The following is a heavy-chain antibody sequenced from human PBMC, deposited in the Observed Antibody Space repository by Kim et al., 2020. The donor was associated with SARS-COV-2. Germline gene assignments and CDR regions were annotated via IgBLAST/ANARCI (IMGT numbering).Heavy chain of an antibody. Sequence: GGSLRLSCAASGFTFSSYSMNWVRQAPGKGLEWVSSISSSSSYIYYADSVKGRFTISRDNAKNSLYLQMNSLRAEDTAVYYCARDPPGVRGVTYYYGMDVWGQGTTVTASS. CDR2: ISSSSSYI. V-gene: IGHV3-21*01. CDR1: GFTFSSYS. CDR3: ARDPPGVRGVTYYYGMDV. D-gene: IGHD3-10*01. J-gene: IGHJ6*02.